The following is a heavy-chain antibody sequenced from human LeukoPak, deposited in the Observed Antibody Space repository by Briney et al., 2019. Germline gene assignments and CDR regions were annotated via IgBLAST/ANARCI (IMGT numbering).Heavy chain of an antibody. J-gene: IGHJ4*02. CDR2: IYYSGST. D-gene: IGHD6-13*01. CDR1: GGSISSSSYN. Sequence: SETLSLTCIVSGGSISSSSYNWGWIRQPPGKGLEWIGSIYYSGSTYYNPSLKSRLTISVDTSKNRFSLKLSSVTAADTAVYYCARHDRIIASPLIWGQGTLVTVSS. CDR3: ARHDRIIASPLI. V-gene: IGHV4-39*01.